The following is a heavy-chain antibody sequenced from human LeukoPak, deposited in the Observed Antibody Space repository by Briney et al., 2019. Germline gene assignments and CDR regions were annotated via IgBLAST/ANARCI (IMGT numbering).Heavy chain of an antibody. J-gene: IGHJ4*02. CDR3: ARDNGGGDSSGYDY. D-gene: IGHD3-22*01. V-gene: IGHV4-59*01. CDR1: GGSISSYY. CDR2: IYYSGST. Sequence: SETLSLTFTVSGGSISSYYWSWIRQPPGKGLEWIGYIYYSGSTNYNPSLKSRVTISVDTSKNQFSLKLSSVTAADTAVYYCARDNGGGDSSGYDYWGQGTLVTVSS.